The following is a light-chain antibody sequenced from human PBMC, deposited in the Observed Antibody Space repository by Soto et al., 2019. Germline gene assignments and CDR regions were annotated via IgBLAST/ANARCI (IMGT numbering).Light chain of an antibody. Sequence: QSALTQPPSASGSPGQSVTISCTGTSSDVGGYNYVSWYQQHPGKAPKLMIYEVTKRPSGVPDRFSGSKSGNTASLTVSGLQAEDEADYYCSSYGGSTIFGTGTQLTVL. V-gene: IGLV2-8*01. CDR1: SSDVGGYNY. CDR3: SSYGGSTI. CDR2: EVT. J-gene: IGLJ1*01.